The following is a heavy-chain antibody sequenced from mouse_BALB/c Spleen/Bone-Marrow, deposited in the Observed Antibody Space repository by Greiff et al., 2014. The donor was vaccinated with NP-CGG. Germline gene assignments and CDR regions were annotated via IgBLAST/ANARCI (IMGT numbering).Heavy chain of an antibody. CDR3: ARGVPMDY. CDR2: IYPGVGDT. V-gene: IGHV1-80*01. CDR1: GYAFSSYW. Sequence: VQLQQSGAELVRPGSSAKISCKASGYAFSSYWMNWVKQRPGQGLEWIGQIYPGVGDTNYNGKFKGKATLTADKSSSTAYMQLSSLTSEDSAVYFCARGVPMDYWGQGTSVTVSS. J-gene: IGHJ4*01.